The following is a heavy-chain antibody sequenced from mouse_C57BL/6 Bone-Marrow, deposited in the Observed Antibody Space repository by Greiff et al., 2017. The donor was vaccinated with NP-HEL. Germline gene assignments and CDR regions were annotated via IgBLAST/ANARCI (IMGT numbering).Heavy chain of an antibody. D-gene: IGHD6-5*01. CDR3: TTNPYSY. CDR1: GFNIKDDY. J-gene: IGHJ3*01. V-gene: IGHV14-4*01. CDR2: IDPENGDT. Sequence: VQLQQSGAELVRPGASVKLSCTASGFNIKDDYMHWVKQRPEQGLEWIGWIDPENGDTEYASKFQGKATITADTSSNTAYLQLSSLTSEDTAVYYCTTNPYSYWGQGTLVTVSA.